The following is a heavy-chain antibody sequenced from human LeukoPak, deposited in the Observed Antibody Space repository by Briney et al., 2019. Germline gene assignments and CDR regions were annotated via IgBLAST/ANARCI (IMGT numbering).Heavy chain of an antibody. CDR1: GFTFSSYA. Sequence: GGSLRLSCAASGFTFSSYAIHWVRQAPGKGLEWVAVISSDGRDKHHAESVKGRFTISRDNSKNTLYLQTTSLRAEYTAVYYCARDLRRIAAYYFDFWGQGTLVTVSS. CDR2: ISSDGRDK. D-gene: IGHD6-25*01. V-gene: IGHV3-30*03. CDR3: ARDLRRIAAYYFDF. J-gene: IGHJ4*02.